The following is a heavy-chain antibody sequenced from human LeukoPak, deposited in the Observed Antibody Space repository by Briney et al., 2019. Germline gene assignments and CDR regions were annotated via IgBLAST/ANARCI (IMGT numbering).Heavy chain of an antibody. CDR1: GFTFSSYV. CDR2: IRYDGSNK. CDR3: ARDGYNFFAFDI. Sequence: GGSLRLSCAASGFTFSSYVMHWVRQAPGKGLEWVAFIRYDGSNKYYADSVKGRFTISRDNSKNTLYLQMNSLRAEDTAVYYCARDGYNFFAFDIWGQGTMVTVSS. V-gene: IGHV3-30*02. D-gene: IGHD5-24*01. J-gene: IGHJ3*02.